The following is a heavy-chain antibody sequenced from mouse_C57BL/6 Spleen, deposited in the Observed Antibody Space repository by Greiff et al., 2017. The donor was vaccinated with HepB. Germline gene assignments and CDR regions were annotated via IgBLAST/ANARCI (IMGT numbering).Heavy chain of an antibody. J-gene: IGHJ3*01. CDR1: GYAFSSSW. CDR3: YYYGTSFAY. V-gene: IGHV1-82*01. Sequence: VQLQQSGPELVKPGASVKISCKASGYAFSSSWMNWVKQRPGKGLEWIGRIYPGDGDTNYNGKFKGKATLTADKSSSTAYMQLSSLTSEDSAVYFCYYYGTSFAYWGQGTLVTVSA. D-gene: IGHD1-1*01. CDR2: IYPGDGDT.